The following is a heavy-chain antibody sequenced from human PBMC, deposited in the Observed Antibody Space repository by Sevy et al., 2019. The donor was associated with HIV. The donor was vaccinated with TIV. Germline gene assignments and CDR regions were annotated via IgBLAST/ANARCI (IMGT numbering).Heavy chain of an antibody. Sequence: GGSLRLSCTASGFTFGDYAMSWLRQAPGKGLEWVGFIRSKAYGGTTEYAASVKGRFTISRDDSKSIAYLQMNSLKTEDTAVYYCTRVATASWYPGFFDYWGQGTLVTVSS. D-gene: IGHD6-13*01. CDR1: GFTFGDYA. CDR2: IRSKAYGGTT. J-gene: IGHJ4*02. V-gene: IGHV3-49*03. CDR3: TRVATASWYPGFFDY.